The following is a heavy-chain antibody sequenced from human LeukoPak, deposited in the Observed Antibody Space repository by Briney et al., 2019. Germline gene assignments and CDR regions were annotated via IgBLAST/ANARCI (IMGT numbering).Heavy chain of an antibody. V-gene: IGHV4-34*01. CDR2: INHSGST. CDR1: GGSFSGYY. D-gene: IGHD3-16*02. Sequence: SETLSLTCAVYGGSFSGYYWSWVRQPPGKGLEGVGEINHSGSTKYNPSLNSRLTISVDTSKNQLSLKLSSVTAADTAVYYCARDKAHYDYVWGSYRAPHFFDYWGQGTLVTVSS. J-gene: IGHJ4*02. CDR3: ARDKAHYDYVWGSYRAPHFFDY.